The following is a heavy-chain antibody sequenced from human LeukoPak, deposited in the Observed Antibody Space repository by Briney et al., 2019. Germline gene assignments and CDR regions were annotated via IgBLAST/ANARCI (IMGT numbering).Heavy chain of an antibody. CDR1: GFTFSDYY. V-gene: IGHV3-30-3*01. J-gene: IGHJ6*03. D-gene: IGHD3-10*01. CDR2: ISYDGSNK. CDR3: ARAIGVNYYYYMDV. Sequence: GGSLRLSCAASGFTFSDYYMSWIRQAPCKGLDGVAVISYDGSNKYYADSVKGRFTISRDNSKNTLYLQMNSLRAEDTAVYYCARAIGVNYYYYMDVWGKGTTVTVSS.